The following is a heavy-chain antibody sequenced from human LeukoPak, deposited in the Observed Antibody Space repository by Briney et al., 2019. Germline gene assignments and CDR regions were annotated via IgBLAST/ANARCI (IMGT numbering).Heavy chain of an antibody. CDR3: AKCFSGSYYGAFDI. J-gene: IGHJ3*02. CDR1: GFTFSDYA. CDR2: ISGSGDDT. V-gene: IGHV3-23*01. D-gene: IGHD1-26*01. Sequence: GGSLRLSCAASGFTFSDYAMSWVRQAPGKGLEWVSAISGSGDDTYYADSVRGRFTISRDNSKNTLYLQMNTLRAEDTALYYCAKCFSGSYYGAFDIWGQGTMVTVSS.